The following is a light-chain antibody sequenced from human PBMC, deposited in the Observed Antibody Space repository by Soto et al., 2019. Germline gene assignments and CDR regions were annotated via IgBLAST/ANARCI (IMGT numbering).Light chain of an antibody. CDR3: QQYDNLVT. V-gene: IGKV1-33*01. Sequence: DVQMTQSPSSLSASVGDRVTITCQASQDISNYLNWYQQKPGKAPKLLIYDASNLETGVPSRFSGSGSGTDFTFTISSLQHEDIATYYCQQYDNLVTFGPGTRLEIK. CDR1: QDISNY. CDR2: DAS. J-gene: IGKJ5*01.